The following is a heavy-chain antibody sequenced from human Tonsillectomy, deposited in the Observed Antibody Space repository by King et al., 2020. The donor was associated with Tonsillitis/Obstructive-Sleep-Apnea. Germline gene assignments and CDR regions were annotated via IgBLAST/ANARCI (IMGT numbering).Heavy chain of an antibody. Sequence: VQLVESGGGVVQPGRSLRLSCAASGFTFSIYAIHWVRQAPGKGLEWVAVISYDGSNKYYADSVKGRFTISRDSSKNTLDLQMNSLRAEDTAVYYCAREGIYDSSGYADAFDIWGQGTMVTVSS. D-gene: IGHD3-22*01. V-gene: IGHV3-30*04. CDR1: GFTFSIYA. J-gene: IGHJ3*02. CDR3: AREGIYDSSGYADAFDI. CDR2: ISYDGSNK.